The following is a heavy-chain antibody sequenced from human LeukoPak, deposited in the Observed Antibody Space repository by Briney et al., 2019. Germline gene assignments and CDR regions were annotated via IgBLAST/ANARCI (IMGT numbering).Heavy chain of an antibody. CDR1: GLTLSSYN. Sequence: GGSLRLSCPASGLTLSSYNMNWVRQAPGNGLEWISYITTSIDNISYADSVKGRFTISRDNDKNSLYLQMDSLRDEDTAVYYCVRDHYYYFGYWGQGILVTVSA. J-gene: IGHJ4*02. V-gene: IGHV3-48*02. CDR2: ITTSIDNI. D-gene: IGHD3-10*01. CDR3: VRDHYYYFGY.